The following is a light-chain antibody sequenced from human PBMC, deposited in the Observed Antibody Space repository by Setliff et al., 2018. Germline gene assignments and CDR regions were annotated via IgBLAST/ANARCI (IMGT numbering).Light chain of an antibody. J-gene: IGLJ1*01. CDR3: NAYTSGSTYV. CDR2: AVS. V-gene: IGLV2-14*03. CDR1: SSDVGSYDL. Sequence: QSVLTQPASVSGSPGQSITISCPGTSSDVGSYDLVSWYQQHPGKAPKLIIYAVSDRPSGVSNRFSGSKSGNTASLTISGLQTEDEADYYCNAYTSGSTYVFGTGTRSPS.